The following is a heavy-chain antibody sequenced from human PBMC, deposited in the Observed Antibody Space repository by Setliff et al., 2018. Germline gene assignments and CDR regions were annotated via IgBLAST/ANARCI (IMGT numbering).Heavy chain of an antibody. D-gene: IGHD6-13*01. CDR2: ISVYNGDT. V-gene: IGHV1-18*01. CDR1: GYTFRNYA. J-gene: IGHJ3*01. Sequence: ASVKVSCKASGYTFRNYAFACVRQAPGQGLEWVGWISVYNGDTNYAQKFRHKCTMTTDTSTSTAYMELTSLIFDDTAIHYCARDLLRSRSWRPDVFDVLGQGTMVTVSS. CDR3: ARDLLRSRSWRPDVFDV.